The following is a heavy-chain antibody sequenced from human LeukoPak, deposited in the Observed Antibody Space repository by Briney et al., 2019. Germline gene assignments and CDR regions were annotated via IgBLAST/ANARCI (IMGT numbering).Heavy chain of an antibody. Sequence: GASVKVSCKASGYTFTGYYMHWVRQAPGQGLEWMGWINPNSGGTNYAQKFQGSVTMTRDTSISTAYMELSRLRSDDTAVYYCARAEYYGSGSSTAFDIWGQGTMVTVSS. CDR3: ARAEYYGSGSSTAFDI. V-gene: IGHV1-2*02. CDR1: GYTFTGYY. D-gene: IGHD3-10*01. CDR2: INPNSGGT. J-gene: IGHJ3*02.